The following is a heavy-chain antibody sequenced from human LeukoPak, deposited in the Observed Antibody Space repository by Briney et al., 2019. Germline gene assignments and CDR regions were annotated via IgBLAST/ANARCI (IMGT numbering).Heavy chain of an antibody. Sequence: ASVKVSCKASGYTFNSYGICWVRQAPRQGLEWIGWIDPSNGNIKYAEKLQGRVTMTTDTSTSTAYMDLRSLRSDDTSVYYCARDRVSGHFDYWGRGTLVTVSS. CDR1: GYTFNSYG. CDR3: ARDRVSGHFDY. CDR2: IDPSNGNI. D-gene: IGHD3-3*01. V-gene: IGHV1-18*01. J-gene: IGHJ4*01.